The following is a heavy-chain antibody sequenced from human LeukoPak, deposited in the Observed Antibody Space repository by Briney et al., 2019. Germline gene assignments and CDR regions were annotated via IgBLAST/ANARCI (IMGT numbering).Heavy chain of an antibody. Sequence: SETLSLTCAVSGGSISSGGYSWSWIRQPPGKGLEWIGYIYHSGSTYYNPSLKSRVTISVDRPKNQFSLKLSSVTAADTAVYYCARGFRLRGYAFDIWGQGTMVTVPS. CDR1: GGSISSGGYS. J-gene: IGHJ3*02. D-gene: IGHD5-12*01. V-gene: IGHV4-30-2*01. CDR2: IYHSGST. CDR3: ARGFRLRGYAFDI.